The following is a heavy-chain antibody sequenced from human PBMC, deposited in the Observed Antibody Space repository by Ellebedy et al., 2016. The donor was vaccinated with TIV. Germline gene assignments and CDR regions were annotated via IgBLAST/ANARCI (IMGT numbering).Heavy chain of an antibody. CDR1: GFSFSKYA. J-gene: IGHJ3*01. CDR3: AKDRSGQYHDASFDV. CDR2: LRGSGDST. D-gene: IGHD3-3*01. Sequence: GESLKISCGASGFSFSKYAMKWVRQAPGQGLEWVAALRGSGDSTTYADSVPCRFTISTDNSSATLYLQLTSLRAEDTAVYRCAKDRSGQYHDASFDVWGQGTLVTVSS. V-gene: IGHV3-23*01.